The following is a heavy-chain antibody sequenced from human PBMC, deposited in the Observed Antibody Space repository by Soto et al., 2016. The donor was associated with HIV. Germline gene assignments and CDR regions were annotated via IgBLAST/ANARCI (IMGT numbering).Heavy chain of an antibody. CDR1: GFTFSSYG. V-gene: IGHV3-33*01. CDR2: IWYDGSNK. Sequence: VQLVESGGGVVQPGRSLRLSCAASGFTFSSYGMHWVRQAPGKGLEWVAVIWYDGSNKYYADSVKGRFTISRDNSKNTLYLQMNSLRAEDTAVHYCARDLASSPHPGHYYMDVWGKGTTVTVSS. J-gene: IGHJ6*03. D-gene: IGHD3-16*01. CDR3: ARDLASSPHPGHYYMDV.